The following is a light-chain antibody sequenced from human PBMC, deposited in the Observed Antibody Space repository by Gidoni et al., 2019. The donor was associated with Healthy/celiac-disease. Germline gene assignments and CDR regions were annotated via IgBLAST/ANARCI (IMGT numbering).Light chain of an antibody. CDR1: SSNIGAGYD. V-gene: IGLV1-40*01. CDR3: QSYDSSLSAEV. Sequence: QSVLTQPPSVSGAPGQRVTIACTGSSSNIGAGYDVHWYQPLPGTAPKPLIYGNSNRPSGVPDRFSGSKSGTSASLAITGLQAEDEADYYCQSYDSSLSAEVFGGGTKLTVL. J-gene: IGLJ3*02. CDR2: GNS.